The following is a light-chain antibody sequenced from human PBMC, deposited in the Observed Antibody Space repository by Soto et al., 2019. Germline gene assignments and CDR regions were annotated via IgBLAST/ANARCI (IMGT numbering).Light chain of an antibody. V-gene: IGKV3-11*01. CDR1: QSVGNL. J-gene: IGKJ4*01. CDR3: QQRNFRPEIT. Sequence: EIVLTQSPATLSLSPGERATLSCRASQSVGNLLGWYQQKPGQAPRLLIFDATNRATGTPRRFSGSGSGTDFTLTIRSLEHKDFAIYYCQQRNFRPEITFGGGAKVEI. CDR2: DAT.